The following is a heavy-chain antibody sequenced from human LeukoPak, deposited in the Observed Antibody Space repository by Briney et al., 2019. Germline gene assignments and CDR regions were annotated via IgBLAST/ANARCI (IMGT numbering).Heavy chain of an antibody. J-gene: IGHJ6*02. V-gene: IGHV3-21*01. CDR2: ISSSSSYI. CDR1: GFTFSSYS. D-gene: IGHD3-10*01. Sequence: GGSLRLSCAASGFTFSSYSMNWVRQAPGKGLEWVSSISSSSSYIYYADSVKGRFTISRDNAKNSLYLQMDSLRAEDTAVYYCARDQGYGSGSDYYYYGMDVWGQGTTVTVSS. CDR3: ARDQGYGSGSDYYYYGMDV.